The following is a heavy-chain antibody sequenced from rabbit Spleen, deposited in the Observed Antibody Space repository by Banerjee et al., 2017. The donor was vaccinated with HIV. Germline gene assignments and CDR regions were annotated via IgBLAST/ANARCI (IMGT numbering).Heavy chain of an antibody. CDR3: ARDTGSSFSSYGMDL. D-gene: IGHD8-1*01. V-gene: IGHV1S45*01. J-gene: IGHJ6*01. CDR2: IDTGGSDFT. Sequence: QEQLEESGGDLVKPGASLTVTCTASGFSLSNTYSMCWVRQAPGKGLELIACIDTGGSDFTYFATWAKGRFTISKTSSTTVTLQVTRLTAADTATYFCARDTGSSFSSYGMDLWGQGTLVTVS. CDR1: GFSLSNTYS.